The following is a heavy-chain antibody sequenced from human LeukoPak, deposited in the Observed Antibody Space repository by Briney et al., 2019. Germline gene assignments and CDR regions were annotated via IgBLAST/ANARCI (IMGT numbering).Heavy chain of an antibody. J-gene: IGHJ3*02. CDR3: AREPTYYYDSSGYYSGAFDI. CDR1: GGSISPYY. V-gene: IGHV4-59*12. CDR2: IYYSGST. Sequence: SETLSLTCTVSGGSISPYYWSWIRQPPGKGLEWIGYIYYSGSTNYNPSLKSRVTISVDTSKNQFSLKLSSVTAADTAVYYCAREPTYYYDSSGYYSGAFDIWGQGTMVTVSS. D-gene: IGHD3-22*01.